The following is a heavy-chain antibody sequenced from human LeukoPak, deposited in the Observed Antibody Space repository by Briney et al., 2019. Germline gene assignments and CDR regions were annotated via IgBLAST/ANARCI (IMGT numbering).Heavy chain of an antibody. CDR3: AREHSSSWDQFDY. J-gene: IGHJ4*02. V-gene: IGHV1/OR15-1*04. CDR1: GYIFTDYY. D-gene: IGHD6-13*01. Sequence: ASVKVSCKASGYIFTDYYMHWVRQAPGQELGWMGRINPNSGGTNYAQKFQGRVTMTADTSTSTSYMELRSLRSDDTAVYYCAREHSSSWDQFDYWGQGTLVTVSS. CDR2: INPNSGGT.